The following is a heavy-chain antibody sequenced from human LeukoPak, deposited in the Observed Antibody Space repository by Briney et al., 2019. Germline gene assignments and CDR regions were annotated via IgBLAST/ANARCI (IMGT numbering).Heavy chain of an antibody. CDR3: ARGASYYDSSGYYYAWFDP. J-gene: IGHJ5*02. V-gene: IGHV1-8*01. CDR1: GYTLTSYD. D-gene: IGHD3-22*01. Sequence: ASVKVSCKASGYTLTSYDINWVRQATGQGLEWMGWMNPNSGNTGYAQKFQGRVTMTRNTSISTAYMELSSLRSEDTAVYYCARGASYYDSSGYYYAWFDPWGQGTLVTVSS. CDR2: MNPNSGNT.